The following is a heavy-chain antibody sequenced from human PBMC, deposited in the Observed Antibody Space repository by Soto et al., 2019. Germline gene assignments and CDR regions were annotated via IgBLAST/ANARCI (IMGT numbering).Heavy chain of an antibody. D-gene: IGHD2-15*01. Sequence: QVQLQPWGAGLLKPSETLSLTCAVYGGSFSGYYWIWIRQPPGKGLEWNGEITHRGSTTYNPSLKGRVTISVVTSKNKFSLRLRSVTAADTAVYYSARAAPRYCSGGSCYSGRDYLGQGTLVTVSS. CDR1: GGSFSGYY. CDR3: ARAAPRYCSGGSCYSGRDY. J-gene: IGHJ4*02. CDR2: ITHRGST. V-gene: IGHV4-34*01.